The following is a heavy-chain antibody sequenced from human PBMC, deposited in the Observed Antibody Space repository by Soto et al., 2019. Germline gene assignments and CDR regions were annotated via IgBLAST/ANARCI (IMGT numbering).Heavy chain of an antibody. V-gene: IGHV3-53*01. CDR3: ARDHYSSPYSYHEL. Sequence: GGSLRLSCAASGFTVSSNYMSWVRQAPGKGLEWVSVIYGGGATYYADSVKGGFTISRDNSKNTLYLQMTSLRADDTAIYYCARDHYSSPYSYHELWGQGTLVTVSS. D-gene: IGHD3-22*01. CDR1: GFTVSSNY. CDR2: IYGGGAT. J-gene: IGHJ4*02.